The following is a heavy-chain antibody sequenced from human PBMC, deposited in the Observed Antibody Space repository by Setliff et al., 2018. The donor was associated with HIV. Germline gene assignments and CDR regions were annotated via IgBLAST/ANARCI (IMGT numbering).Heavy chain of an antibody. J-gene: IGHJ3*02. CDR3: AIRREVVAAATTRRGLDI. CDR2: ISGYNGKT. D-gene: IGHD2-15*01. Sequence: ASVKVSCKTSGYPFTSYALTWVRQAPGQGLEWMGWISGYNGKTNYPQKLQGRLTMTTDTSTSTVYMELRSLRSDDTAMYYCAIRREVVAAATTRRGLDIWGQGTMVTVSS. V-gene: IGHV1-18*01. CDR1: GYPFTSYA.